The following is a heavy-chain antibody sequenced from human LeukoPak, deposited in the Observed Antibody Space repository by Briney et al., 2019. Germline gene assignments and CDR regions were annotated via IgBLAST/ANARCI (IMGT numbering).Heavy chain of an antibody. V-gene: IGHV5-51*01. D-gene: IGHD2-2*01. Sequence: GESLKISCKGSGYSFTSYWIGWVRQIPGKGLEWMGIIYPGDSDTRYSPSFQGQVTISADKSISTAYLQWSSLKASDTAMYYCARQGCSSTSCYLSPDYWGQGTLVTVSS. CDR1: GYSFTSYW. J-gene: IGHJ4*02. CDR3: ARQGCSSTSCYLSPDY. CDR2: IYPGDSDT.